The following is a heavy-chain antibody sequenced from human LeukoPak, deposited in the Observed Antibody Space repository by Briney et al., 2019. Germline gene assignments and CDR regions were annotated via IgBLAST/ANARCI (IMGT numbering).Heavy chain of an antibody. CDR1: GGSISSYY. D-gene: IGHD2/OR15-2a*01. CDR3: ARHSGWFDP. CDR2: IYTSGST. Sequence: PSETLPLTCTVSGGSISSYYWSWLRPPPGKGLEWIGYIYTSGSTNYNPSLKSRVTISVDTSKNQFSLKLSSVTAADTAVYYCARHSGWFDPWGQGTLVTVSP. J-gene: IGHJ5*02. V-gene: IGHV4-4*09.